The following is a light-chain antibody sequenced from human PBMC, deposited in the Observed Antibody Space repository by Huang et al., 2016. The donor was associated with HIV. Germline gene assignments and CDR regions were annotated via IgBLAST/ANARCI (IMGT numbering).Light chain of an antibody. Sequence: EIVLTQSPVTLSVSPGDRATLSCRASQSVGSNLAWHQQKPGQAPRLLIYGASTRATASPARFSGSGSGTEFTLTISSLQSEDIAVYYCQQYNNWPLSFGGGTKVEIK. J-gene: IGKJ4*01. CDR2: GAS. CDR1: QSVGSN. V-gene: IGKV3-15*01. CDR3: QQYNNWPLS.